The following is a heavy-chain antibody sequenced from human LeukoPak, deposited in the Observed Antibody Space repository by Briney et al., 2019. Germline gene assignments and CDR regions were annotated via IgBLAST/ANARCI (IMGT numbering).Heavy chain of an antibody. V-gene: IGHV4-61*02. CDR3: ARMLGGYYYYMDV. J-gene: IGHJ6*03. CDR2: IYTSGST. D-gene: IGHD2-8*01. CDR1: GGSISSNSYY. Sequence: KPSETLSLTCTVSGGSISSNSYYWTWIRQPAGKGLEWIGRIYTSGSTNYNPSLKSRVSISVDTSKNQFSLKLISVTATDTAVYYCARMLGGYYYYMDVWGKGTTVTVSS.